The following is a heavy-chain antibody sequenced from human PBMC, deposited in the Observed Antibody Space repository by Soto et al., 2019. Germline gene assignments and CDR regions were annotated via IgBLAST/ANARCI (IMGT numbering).Heavy chain of an antibody. CDR3: ARDRFYYGLDV. CDR2: IYYSGST. J-gene: IGHJ6*02. Sequence: SETLSLTCTVSGGSISSGGYYWSWIRQHPGKGLEWIGYIYYSGSTYYNPSLKSRVTISVDTSKNQFSLKLSSVTAADTAVYYCARDRFYYGLDVWGQGTTVTFSS. V-gene: IGHV4-31*03. CDR1: GGSISSGGYY.